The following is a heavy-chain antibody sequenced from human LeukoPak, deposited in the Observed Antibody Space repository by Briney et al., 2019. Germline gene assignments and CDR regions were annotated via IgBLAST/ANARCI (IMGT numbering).Heavy chain of an antibody. J-gene: IGHJ3*02. CDR1: GGSISSYY. Sequence: PSETLSLTCTVSGGSISSYYWSWIRQPAGKGLERIGRIYTSGSTNYNPSLKSRVTISVDTSKNQFSLKLSSVTAADTAVYYCARVYYYDSVDAFDIWGQGTMVTVSS. V-gene: IGHV4-4*07. CDR2: IYTSGST. CDR3: ARVYYYDSVDAFDI. D-gene: IGHD3-22*01.